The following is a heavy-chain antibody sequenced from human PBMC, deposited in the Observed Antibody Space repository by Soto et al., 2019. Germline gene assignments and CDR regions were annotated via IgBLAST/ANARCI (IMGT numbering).Heavy chain of an antibody. Sequence: PSEILSLACAVYGGSFSGYYWSWIRQPPGKGLEWIGEVNHSGSTNYNPSLKSRVTISVDTSKNQFSLKLSSVTAADTAVYYCARGAYCGGDCYSLYFDYWGQGTLVTVSS. CDR1: GGSFSGYY. V-gene: IGHV4-34*01. D-gene: IGHD2-21*02. CDR2: VNHSGST. J-gene: IGHJ4*02. CDR3: ARGAYCGGDCYSLYFDY.